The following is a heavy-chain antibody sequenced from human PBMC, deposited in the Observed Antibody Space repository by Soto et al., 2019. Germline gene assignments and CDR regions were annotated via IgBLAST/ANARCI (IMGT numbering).Heavy chain of an antibody. CDR1: GGTFSSYT. CDR2: IIPILGIA. D-gene: IGHD2-2*01. J-gene: IGHJ3*02. Sequence: QVQLVQSGAEVKKPGSSVKVSCKASGGTFSSYTISWVRQAPGQGLEWMGRIIPILGIANYAQKFQGRVTITADKSTSTAYMELSSLRSEDTGVYYCAIAWGPKDIVVVPAATRDAFDIWGQGTMVTVSS. V-gene: IGHV1-69*02. CDR3: AIAWGPKDIVVVPAATRDAFDI.